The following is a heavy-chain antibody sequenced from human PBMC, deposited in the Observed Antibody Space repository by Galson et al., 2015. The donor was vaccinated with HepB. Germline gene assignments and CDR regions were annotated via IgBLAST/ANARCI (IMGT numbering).Heavy chain of an antibody. CDR3: ARGAYSYGPLNWFDP. Sequence: SVKVSCKASGGTFSSYTISWVRQAPGQGLEWMGRIIPILGIANYAQKFQGRVTITADKSTSTAYMELSSLRSEDTAVYYCARGAYSYGPLNWFDPWGQGTLVTVSS. J-gene: IGHJ5*02. CDR2: IIPILGIA. V-gene: IGHV1-69*02. CDR1: GGTFSSYT. D-gene: IGHD5-18*01.